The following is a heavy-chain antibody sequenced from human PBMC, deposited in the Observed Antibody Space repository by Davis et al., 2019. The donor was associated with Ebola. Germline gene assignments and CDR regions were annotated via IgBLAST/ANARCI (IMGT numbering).Heavy chain of an antibody. Sequence: PGGSLRLSCAASGFPFSAYAMSWVRQPPGEGLQWVSTVSISGRDTYYIDSVMGRFTVSRDNSKNTVFLQMDSLRAEDTAVFYCAEGGTNNFLGANWGQGTLVTVSS. D-gene: IGHD2-8*01. CDR3: AEGGTNNFLGAN. CDR2: VSISGRDT. J-gene: IGHJ4*02. V-gene: IGHV3-23*01. CDR1: GFPFSAYA.